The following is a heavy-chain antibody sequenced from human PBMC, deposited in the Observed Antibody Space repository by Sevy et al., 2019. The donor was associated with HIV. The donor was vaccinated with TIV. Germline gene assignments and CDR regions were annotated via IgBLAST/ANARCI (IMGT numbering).Heavy chain of an antibody. D-gene: IGHD2-2*01. J-gene: IGHJ6*02. Sequence: GSLRLSCAASGFTFSTYGMHWVRQAPGKGLEWVAFIRFDGSIKYYTDSVKGRLTISRDNSKNTLYLQMNNLRAEDTAVYFCAKVLHIVVVPAAIDYYYGMDVWGQGTTVTVSS. CDR1: GFTFSTYG. V-gene: IGHV3-30*02. CDR3: AKVLHIVVVPAAIDYYYGMDV. CDR2: IRFDGSIK.